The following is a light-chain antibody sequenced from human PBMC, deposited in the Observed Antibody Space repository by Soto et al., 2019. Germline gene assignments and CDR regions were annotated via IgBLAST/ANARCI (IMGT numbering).Light chain of an antibody. V-gene: IGKV1-39*01. CDR3: QQSCSTPRA. J-gene: IGKJ1*01. CDR1: QSISTY. CDR2: ATF. Sequence: DIQMTQSPSSLSASIGDRVTITCRASQSISTYLNWYQQKPGKAPNLLIYATFRLQSGVPSRFSGSGSGTDFSLTISSLQPEDFATYYCQQSCSTPRAFGQGTKVEIK.